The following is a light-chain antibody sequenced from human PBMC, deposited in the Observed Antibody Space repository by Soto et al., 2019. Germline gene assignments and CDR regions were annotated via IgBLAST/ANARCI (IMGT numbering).Light chain of an antibody. J-gene: IGKJ4*01. CDR1: QSISSW. Sequence: DIQITQSPSTLSASVGDRVTITCRASQSISSWLAWYQQKPGKAPNLLIYDASTLESGVPSRFSGSGSGTEFTLTISSLQPDDFATYYCQQYVTYSPTFGGGTKVEIE. CDR3: QQYVTYSPT. CDR2: DAS. V-gene: IGKV1-5*01.